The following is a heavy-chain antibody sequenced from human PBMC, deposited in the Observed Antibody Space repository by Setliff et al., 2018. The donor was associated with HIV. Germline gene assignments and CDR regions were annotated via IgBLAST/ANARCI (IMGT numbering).Heavy chain of an antibody. CDR2: IHVSGST. V-gene: IGHV4-59*08. CDR1: GGSMNANH. J-gene: IGHJ3*01. CDR3: ARTGYALDV. Sequence: PSETLSLTCTVSGGSMNANHWSWIRQSPGKGPEWIAYIHVSGSTYFNPSRSSRVTISIDTSNNQFSLRLSSVTAADTAVYYCARTGYALDVWGLGTMVTVSS.